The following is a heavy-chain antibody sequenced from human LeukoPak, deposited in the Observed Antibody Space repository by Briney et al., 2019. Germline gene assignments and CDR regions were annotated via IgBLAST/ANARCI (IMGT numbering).Heavy chain of an antibody. V-gene: IGHV3-23*01. D-gene: IGHD5-18*01. CDR1: GFVFSTYA. CDR2: ISGSGAST. J-gene: IGHJ4*02. Sequence: GGSLRLSCAASGFVFSTYATSWVRQAPGRGREGVSGISGSGASTYSANSVKGRFTISRDNSKNTLDLQMNSLRAEDTAIYYCVKDRYSSAYYFENWGQGTLVTVSS. CDR3: VKDRYSSAYYFEN.